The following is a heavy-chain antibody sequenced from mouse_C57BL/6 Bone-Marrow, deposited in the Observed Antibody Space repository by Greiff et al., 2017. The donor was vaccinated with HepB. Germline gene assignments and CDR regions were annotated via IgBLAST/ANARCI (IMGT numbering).Heavy chain of an antibody. V-gene: IGHV7-1*01. D-gene: IGHD3-2*02. Sequence: EVKVVDSGGGLVQSGRSLRLSCATSGFTFSDFYMEWVRQAPGKGLEWIAASRNKANDYTTEYSASVKGRFIVSRDTSQSILYLQMNALRAEDTAIYYCARDDLRLRFAYWGQGTLVTVSA. CDR3: ARDDLRLRFAY. CDR2: SRNKANDYTT. J-gene: IGHJ3*01. CDR1: GFTFSDFY.